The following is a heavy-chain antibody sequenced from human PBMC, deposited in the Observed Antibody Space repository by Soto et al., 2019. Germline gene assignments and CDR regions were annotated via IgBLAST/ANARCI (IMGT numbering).Heavy chain of an antibody. J-gene: IGHJ4*02. CDR3: ARDNLVGGYGDYADY. D-gene: IGHD4-17*01. CDR1: GGSISSGGYY. V-gene: IGHV4-31*03. CDR2: IYYSGST. Sequence: PSETLSLTCTVSGGSISSGGYYWSWIRQHPGKGLEWIGYIYYSGSTYYNPSLKSRVTISVDTSKNQFSLKLSSVTAADTAVYYCARDNLVGGYGDYADYWGQGTLVTVSS.